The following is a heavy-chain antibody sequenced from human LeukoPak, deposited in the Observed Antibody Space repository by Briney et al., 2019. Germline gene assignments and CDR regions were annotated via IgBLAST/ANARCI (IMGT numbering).Heavy chain of an antibody. CDR1: GYTFTDYA. Sequence: GASVKVSCKASGYTFTDYAMNWVRQAPGPGLEWMGWVHPNTGNPTYAQGFTGRFVFSLDTSVGTTYLQISSLKAEDTAVYYCARAYQSLGGLSLPDHWGQGTLVTVSS. J-gene: IGHJ5*02. V-gene: IGHV7-4-1*02. CDR2: VHPNTGNP. D-gene: IGHD3-16*02. CDR3: ARAYQSLGGLSLPDH.